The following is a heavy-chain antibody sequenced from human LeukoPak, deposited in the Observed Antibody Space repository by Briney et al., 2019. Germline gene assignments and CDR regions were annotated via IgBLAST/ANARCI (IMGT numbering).Heavy chain of an antibody. CDR3: ASITIFGVAKQNYYYYMDV. J-gene: IGHJ6*03. Sequence: SETLSLTCTVSGYSISSGYYWGWIRQPPGKGLEWIGSIYHSGSTYYNPSLKGRVTISVDTSKNQFSLKLSSVTAADTAVYYCASITIFGVAKQNYYYYMDVWGKGTTVTVSS. V-gene: IGHV4-38-2*02. CDR2: IYHSGST. D-gene: IGHD3-3*01. CDR1: GYSISSGYY.